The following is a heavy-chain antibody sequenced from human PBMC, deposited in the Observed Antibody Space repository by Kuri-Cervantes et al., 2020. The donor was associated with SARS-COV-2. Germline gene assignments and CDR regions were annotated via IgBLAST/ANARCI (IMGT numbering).Heavy chain of an antibody. D-gene: IGHD1-26*01. J-gene: IGHJ2*01. CDR3: ARHGKGALNTNRYFDL. CDR1: DGSISSSSYY. V-gene: IGHV4-39*01. CDR2: IYYIVRT. Sequence: ESLKISCTVSDGSISSSSYYWGWIRQPPGKGLEWIGSIYYIVRTQYNPSLKSRLTISLDTSRNQFSLKLSSVTAADTAFYYCARHGKGALNTNRYFDLWGRGTLVTVSS.